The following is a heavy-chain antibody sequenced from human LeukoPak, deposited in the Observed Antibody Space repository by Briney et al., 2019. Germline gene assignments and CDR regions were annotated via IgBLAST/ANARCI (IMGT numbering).Heavy chain of an antibody. CDR1: GFALTNYG. V-gene: IGHV3-74*01. J-gene: IGHJ4*02. Sequence: GGSLRLSCAASGFALTNYGMHWVRQAPGKGLVWVSHINPDGSLRNYADSVQGRFTVSRDIAKNTLYLHMNSLGADDTATYYCARDVFSLGDSWGQGTLVTVSS. CDR3: ARDVFSLGDS. D-gene: IGHD5/OR15-5a*01. CDR2: INPDGSLR.